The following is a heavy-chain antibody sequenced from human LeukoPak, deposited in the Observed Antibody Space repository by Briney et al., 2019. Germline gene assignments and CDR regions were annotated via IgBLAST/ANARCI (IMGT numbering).Heavy chain of an antibody. J-gene: IGHJ4*02. D-gene: IGHD1-1*01. CDR1: GYSLSSDYY. Sequence: PSETLSLTCAVSGYSLSSDYYWGWIRQPPGKGLEWIGSIYYSGSTYYNPSLRSRVTISVDTSKNQFSLKLYSVTAADTAVYYFARGGGWKYYFDYWGQGTLVTVSS. CDR2: IYYSGST. V-gene: IGHV4-38-2*01. CDR3: ARGGGWKYYFDY.